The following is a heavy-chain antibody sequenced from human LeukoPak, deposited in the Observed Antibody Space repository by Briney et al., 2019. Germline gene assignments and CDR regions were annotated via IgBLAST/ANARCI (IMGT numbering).Heavy chain of an antibody. CDR1: GGSISSGGYY. J-gene: IGHJ3*02. CDR3: ARSEKEWELHGGAFDI. CDR2: IYHSGST. D-gene: IGHD1-26*01. V-gene: IGHV4-30-2*01. Sequence: SETLSLTCTVSGGSISSGGYYWSWIRQPPGKGLEWIGYIYHSGSTYYNPSLKSRVTISVDRSKNQFSLKLSSVTAADTAVYYCARSEKEWELHGGAFDIWGQGTMATVSS.